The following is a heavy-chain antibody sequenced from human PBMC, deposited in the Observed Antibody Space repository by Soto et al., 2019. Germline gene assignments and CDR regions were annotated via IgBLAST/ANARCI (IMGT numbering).Heavy chain of an antibody. J-gene: IGHJ3*02. Sequence: SVKVSCKASGGTLSSYAISWVRQAPGQGLEWMGGIIPIFGTANYAQKFQGRVTITADESTSTAYMELSSLRSEDTAVYYCARDATPPSSIAARPLAAFDIWGQGTMVTVSS. CDR2: IIPIFGTA. D-gene: IGHD6-6*01. V-gene: IGHV1-69*13. CDR3: ARDATPPSSIAARPLAAFDI. CDR1: GGTLSSYA.